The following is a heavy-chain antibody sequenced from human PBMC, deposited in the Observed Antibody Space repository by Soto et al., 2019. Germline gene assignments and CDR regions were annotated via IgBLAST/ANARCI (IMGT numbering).Heavy chain of an antibody. CDR2: IKTKTNIGTR. CDR3: TAFNILTGSNFDS. V-gene: IGHV3-15*01. CDR1: GFPFSDTW. J-gene: IGHJ4*02. Sequence: GGSLRLSCAASGFPFSDTWMSWVRQAPGKGLEWVARIKTKTNIGTRDYAAPVKGRFTISRDDSKNTLYLQMDSLRIEDTAVYYCTAFNILTGSNFDSWGQGTLVTVS. D-gene: IGHD3-9*01.